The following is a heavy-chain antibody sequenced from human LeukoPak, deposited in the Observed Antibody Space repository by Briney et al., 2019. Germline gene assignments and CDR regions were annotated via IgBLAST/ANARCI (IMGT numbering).Heavy chain of an antibody. V-gene: IGHV3-11*01. CDR1: GFAFSDYY. D-gene: IGHD3-22*01. CDR2: ISFSGSTI. J-gene: IGHJ4*02. Sequence: GRSLRLSCAASGFAFSDYYMSCIREAPGPGLEWVSYISFSGSTISYAASVKGRFNISRDNAKNSLYLQMSSLRTEGTAVHYCARDNGDYYYDSSGYHYFDYWGQGTLVTVSS. CDR3: ARDNGDYYYDSSGYHYFDY.